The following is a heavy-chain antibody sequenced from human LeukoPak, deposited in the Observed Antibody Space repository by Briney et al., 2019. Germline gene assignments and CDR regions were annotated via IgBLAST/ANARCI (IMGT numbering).Heavy chain of an antibody. J-gene: IGHJ6*03. Sequence: PGGSLRLSCSASGFTFSSYAMSWVRQAPGEGLEWVGFIRSKAYGGTTEYAASLKGRFTISRDDSKSIAYLQMNSLRTEDTAVYYCSYCIGASCFSYYYYYMDVWGKGTTVTVSS. CDR3: SYCIGASCFSYYYYYMDV. CDR1: GFTFSSYA. V-gene: IGHV3-49*04. D-gene: IGHD2-15*01. CDR2: IRSKAYGGTT.